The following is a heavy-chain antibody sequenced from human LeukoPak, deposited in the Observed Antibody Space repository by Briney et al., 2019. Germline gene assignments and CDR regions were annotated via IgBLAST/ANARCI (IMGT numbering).Heavy chain of an antibody. J-gene: IGHJ6*03. D-gene: IGHD3-22*01. V-gene: IGHV4-39*07. CDR3: ASLHRGSGSYDSSGAYYYYYMDV. CDR1: GGSISSSSYY. Sequence: PSETLSLTCTVSGGSISSSSYYWGWIRQPPGKGLEWIGSIYYSGSTYYNPSLKSRVTISVDTSKNQFSLKLSSVTAADTAVYYCASLHRGSGSYDSSGAYYYYYMDVWGKGTTVTVSS. CDR2: IYYSGST.